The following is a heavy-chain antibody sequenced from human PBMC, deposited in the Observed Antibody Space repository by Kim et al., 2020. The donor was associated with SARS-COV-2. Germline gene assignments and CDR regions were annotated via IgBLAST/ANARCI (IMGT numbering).Heavy chain of an antibody. V-gene: IGHV4-59*01. CDR1: GGSINNYY. J-gene: IGHJ4*02. D-gene: IGHD3-10*01. CDR3: ARWGSGSYPLPDY. Sequence: SETLSLTCTVSGGSINNYYWSWIRQPPWQGLEWIGYIYYSGSTNYNPSLKSRVTISVDTSKNQFSLSLSSVTAADTAVYYCARWGSGSYPLPDYWGQGTLVTVSS. CDR2: IYYSGST.